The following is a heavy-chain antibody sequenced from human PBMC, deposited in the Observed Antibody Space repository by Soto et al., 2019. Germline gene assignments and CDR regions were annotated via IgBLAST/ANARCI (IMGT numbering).Heavy chain of an antibody. D-gene: IGHD3-10*01. CDR1: GFTFSSYS. J-gene: IGHJ6*02. CDR3: ARLAMVRGVPTYGMDV. Sequence: GGSLRLSCAASGFTFSSYSMNWVRQAPGKGLEWVSSITGSSTYIYYADSVKGHVTISADKSISTAYLQWSSLKASDTAMYYCARLAMVRGVPTYGMDVWGQGTTVTVSS. V-gene: IGHV3-21*04. CDR2: ITGSSTYI.